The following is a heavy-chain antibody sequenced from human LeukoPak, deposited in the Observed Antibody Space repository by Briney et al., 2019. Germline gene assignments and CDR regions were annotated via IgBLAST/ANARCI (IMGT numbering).Heavy chain of an antibody. CDR1: GFTFSSYA. D-gene: IGHD1-26*01. V-gene: IGHV3-23*01. CDR3: ARSSFGSHRQDGMDV. CDR2: ISGSGGST. Sequence: GGSLRLSCAASGFTFSSYAMSWVRQAPGKGLEWVSAISGSGGSTYYADSVKGRFTISRDNSKNTLYLQMNSLRADDTAVYYCARSSFGSHRQDGMDVWGQGTTVTVS. J-gene: IGHJ6*02.